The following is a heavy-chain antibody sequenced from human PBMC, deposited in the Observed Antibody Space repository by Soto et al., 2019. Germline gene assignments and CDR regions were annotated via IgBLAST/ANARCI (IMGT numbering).Heavy chain of an antibody. J-gene: IGHJ6*03. CDR2: ISWNSGSI. CDR3: AKDISGGYYYYYMDV. Sequence: HPGGSLRLSCAASGFTFDDYAMHWVRQAPGKGLEWVSGISWNSGSIGYADSVKGRFTISRDNAKNSLYLQMNSLRAGDTALYYSAKDISGGYYYYYMDVWGKGTTVTVSS. V-gene: IGHV3-9*01. CDR1: GFTFDDYA.